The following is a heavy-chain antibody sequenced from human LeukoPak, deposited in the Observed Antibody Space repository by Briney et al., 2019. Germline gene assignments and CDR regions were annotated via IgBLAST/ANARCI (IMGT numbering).Heavy chain of an antibody. CDR2: INHSGST. V-gene: IGHV4-34*01. CDR1: GGSFSGYY. Sequence: SETLSLTCAVYGGSFSGYYWSWIRQPPGKGLEWIGEINHSGSTNYNPSLKSRVTISVDTTTNKFSLKLRSVPGDDTAVFYCSGGGGTTHSAFVDYWGQGTLVTVSS. J-gene: IGHJ4*02. D-gene: IGHD4-11*01. CDR3: SGGGGTTHSAFVDY.